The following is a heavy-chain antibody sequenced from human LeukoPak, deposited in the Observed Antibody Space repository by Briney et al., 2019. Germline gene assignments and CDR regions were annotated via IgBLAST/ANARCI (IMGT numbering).Heavy chain of an antibody. J-gene: IGHJ4*02. CDR3: ARGYSYDSFDY. CDR2: IYYSGST. Sequence: SETLSLTCTVSGGSISSYYWSWIRQPPGKGLEWIGYIYYSGSTNYNPSLKSRVTISVDTSKNQFSLKLRSVTAADTAVYFCARGYSYDSFDYWGLGTPVTVSS. CDR1: GGSISSYY. V-gene: IGHV4-59*01. D-gene: IGHD3-16*01.